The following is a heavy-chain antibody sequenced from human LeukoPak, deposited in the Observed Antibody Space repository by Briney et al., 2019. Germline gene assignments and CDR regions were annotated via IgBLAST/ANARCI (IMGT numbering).Heavy chain of an antibody. Sequence: SGGSLSLSCAASGFTFSSYAMSWVRQPPGKGLEWVSAISGSGGSTYYADSVKGRFTISRDNSKNTLYLQMNSLRAEDTAVYYCAKDASSGWFNDAFDIWGQGTMVTVSS. CDR1: GFTFSSYA. CDR3: AKDASSGWFNDAFDI. CDR2: ISGSGGST. D-gene: IGHD6-19*01. V-gene: IGHV3-23*01. J-gene: IGHJ3*02.